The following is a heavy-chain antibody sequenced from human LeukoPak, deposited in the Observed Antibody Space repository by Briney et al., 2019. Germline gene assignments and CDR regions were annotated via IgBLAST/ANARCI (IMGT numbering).Heavy chain of an antibody. CDR2: KRYDGSNK. D-gene: IGHD2-2*01. V-gene: IGHV3-30*02. J-gene: IGHJ4*02. CDR1: GFTFSSYG. CDR3: AKDDAAVAELCSSSSCSWV. Sequence: GGSLRLSCAASGFTFSSYGMHWVRQAPGKGLEWVAFKRYDGSNKYYADSVKGRFTISRDNSKNTLYLQMKSLRAEDTAVYYCAKDDAAVAELCSSSSCSWVWGQASLVTVSS.